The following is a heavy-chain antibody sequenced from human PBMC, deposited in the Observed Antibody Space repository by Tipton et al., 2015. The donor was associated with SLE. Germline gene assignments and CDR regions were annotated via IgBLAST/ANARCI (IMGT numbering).Heavy chain of an antibody. CDR2: INHSGST. J-gene: IGHJ1*01. D-gene: IGHD1-26*01. CDR3: ARYGTYDGSRYFQH. V-gene: IGHV4-34*01. CDR1: GGSFIGYY. Sequence: LRLSCAVYGGSFIGYYWSWIRQPPGKGLEWIGEINHSGSTNYNPSLKSRVTISVDTSKNQFSLKLSSVTAADTAVYYCARYGTYDGSRYFQHWGQGTLGTVS.